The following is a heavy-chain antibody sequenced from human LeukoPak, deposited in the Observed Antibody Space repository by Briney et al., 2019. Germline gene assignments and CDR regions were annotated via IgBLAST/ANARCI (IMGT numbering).Heavy chain of an antibody. CDR1: GGSISSSSYS. J-gene: IGHJ4*02. CDR2: INHSGST. Sequence: SETLSLTCTVSGGSISSSSYSWGWIRQPPGQGLEWIGEINHSGSTNYNPSLKSRVTISVDTSKNQFSLKLSSVTAADTAVYYCARGKERDGYTNSGTWHFDYWGQGTLVTVSS. CDR3: ARGKERDGYTNSGTWHFDY. V-gene: IGHV4-39*07. D-gene: IGHD5-24*01.